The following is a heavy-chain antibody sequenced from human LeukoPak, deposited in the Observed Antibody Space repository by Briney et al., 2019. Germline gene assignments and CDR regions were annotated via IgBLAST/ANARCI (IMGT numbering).Heavy chain of an antibody. Sequence: SETLSLTCAVYGGSFSGYYWSWIRQPPGKGLEWIGEINHSGSTNYNPSLKSRVTISVDTSKNQFSLKLSSVTAADTAVYYCASFPYCYGSESHDYWGQGTLVTVSS. CDR3: ASFPYCYGSESHDY. CDR1: GGSFSGYY. D-gene: IGHD3-10*01. V-gene: IGHV4-34*01. CDR2: INHSGST. J-gene: IGHJ4*02.